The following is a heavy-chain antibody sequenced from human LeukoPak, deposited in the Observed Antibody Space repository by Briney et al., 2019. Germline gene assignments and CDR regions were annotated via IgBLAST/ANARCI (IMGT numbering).Heavy chain of an antibody. CDR2: IYYSGST. J-gene: IGHJ3*02. CDR1: GGSISSSSYY. CDR3: AREGDYSNVSDAFDI. Sequence: SETLSLTCTVSGGSISSSSYYWGWIRQPPGKGLEWIGRIYYSGSTYYNPSLKSRVTISVDTSKNQFSLKLSSVTAADTAVYYCAREGDYSNVSDAFDIWGQGTMVTVSS. D-gene: IGHD4-11*01. V-gene: IGHV4-39*07.